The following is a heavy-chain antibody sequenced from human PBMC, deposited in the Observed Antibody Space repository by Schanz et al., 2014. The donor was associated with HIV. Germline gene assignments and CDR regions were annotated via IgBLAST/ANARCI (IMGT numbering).Heavy chain of an antibody. Sequence: HVQLVESGGGVVQPGRSLRLSCAASGFTFSDYAMHWVRQAPGKGLEWVAFISYDGSNKYYVDSVKGRFTIARDNSKNTMYLQMNSLRAEDTAVYYCARGVYGGNGRGLDYWGQGTLVTVSS. CDR2: ISYDGSNK. CDR3: ARGVYGGNGRGLDY. CDR1: GFTFSDYA. D-gene: IGHD4-17*01. J-gene: IGHJ4*02. V-gene: IGHV3-30*03.